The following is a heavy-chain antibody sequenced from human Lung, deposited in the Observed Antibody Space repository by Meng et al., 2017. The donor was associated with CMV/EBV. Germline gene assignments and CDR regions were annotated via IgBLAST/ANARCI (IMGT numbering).Heavy chain of an antibody. CDR2: LIPVLNKA. Sequence: QVEVVHSGAEVKKPGAPVKCSCKAVGYTFTGYYMHWVRQAPGQGLEWMGGLIPVLNKAKSAPRFQDRVTFTADETTTTAYMELSSLTFEDTAVYFCARGRGNQPLFDFWGQGTLVTVSS. D-gene: IGHD2/OR15-2a*01. J-gene: IGHJ4*02. CDR1: GYTFTGYY. V-gene: IGHV1-69*01. CDR3: ARGRGNQPLFDF.